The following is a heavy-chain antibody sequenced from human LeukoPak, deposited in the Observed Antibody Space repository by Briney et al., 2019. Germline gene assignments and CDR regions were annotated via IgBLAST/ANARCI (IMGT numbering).Heavy chain of an antibody. D-gene: IGHD2-2*02. CDR2: IYYSGST. J-gene: IGHJ4*02. CDR3: ASRPPDTSYIPYFDF. V-gene: IGHV4-59*08. Sequence: PSETLSLTCTVSGGSISSYYWSWIRQPPGKGLECIGYIYYSGSTNYNPSLKSRVTISVATSKNQFSLKLSSVTAADTAVYYCASRPPDTSYIPYFDFWGQGTLVTVSS. CDR1: GGSISSYY.